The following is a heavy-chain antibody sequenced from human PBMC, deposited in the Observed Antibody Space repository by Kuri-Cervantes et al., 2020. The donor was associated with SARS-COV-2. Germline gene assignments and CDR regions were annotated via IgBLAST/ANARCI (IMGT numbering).Heavy chain of an antibody. J-gene: IGHJ4*02. CDR2: IRYDGSNK. CDR3: AKVFVEILGYCSGGSCYFDY. CDR1: GFTFSSYG. V-gene: IGHV3-30*02. D-gene: IGHD2-15*01. Sequence: GESLKISCAASGFTFSSYGMHWVRQAPGKGLECVAFIRYDGSNKYYADSVKGRFTISRDNSKNTLYLQMNSLRAEDTAVYYCAKVFVEILGYCSGGSCYFDYWGQGTLVTVSS.